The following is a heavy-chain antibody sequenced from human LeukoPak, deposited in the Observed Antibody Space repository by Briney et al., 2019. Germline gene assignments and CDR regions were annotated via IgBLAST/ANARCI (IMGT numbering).Heavy chain of an antibody. CDR3: TAQGGWYIDY. Sequence: PSETLSLTCGVSGGSISSGIRWSWVRQPPGKGLEWIGEIHHEGSTKYSPSLKSRVTISVDKSKNQFSLKLNSVTAADTAVYYCTAQGGWYIDYWGQGTLVTVSS. J-gene: IGHJ4*02. CDR1: GGSISSGIR. V-gene: IGHV4/OR15-8*01. D-gene: IGHD6-19*01. CDR2: IHHEGST.